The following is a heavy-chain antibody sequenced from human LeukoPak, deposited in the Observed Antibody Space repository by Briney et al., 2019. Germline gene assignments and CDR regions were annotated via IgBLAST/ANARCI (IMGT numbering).Heavy chain of an antibody. Sequence: SETLSLTCTVSGGSISSGSYYWSWIRQPAGKGLEWIGCIYTSGSTNYNPSLKSRVTISVDTSKNQFSLKLSSVTAADTAVYYCARTGSGSGNNRFWFDPWGQGTLVTVSS. CDR1: GGSISSGSYY. V-gene: IGHV4-61*02. CDR2: IYTSGST. J-gene: IGHJ5*02. D-gene: IGHD3-10*01. CDR3: ARTGSGSGNNRFWFDP.